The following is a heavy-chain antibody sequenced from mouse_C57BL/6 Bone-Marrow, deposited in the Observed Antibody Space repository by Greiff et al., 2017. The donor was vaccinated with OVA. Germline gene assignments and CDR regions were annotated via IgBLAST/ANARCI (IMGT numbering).Heavy chain of an antibody. Sequence: QVQLQQPGAELVRPGTSVKLSCKASGYTFTSYWMHWVKQRPGQGLEWIGVIDPSDSYTNYNQKFKGKATLTVDTYSSTAYMQLSSLTSEDSAVYYCARFVRGYWGQGTTLTVSS. CDR2: IDPSDSYT. V-gene: IGHV1-59*01. CDR3: ARFVRGY. J-gene: IGHJ2*01. CDR1: GYTFTSYW. D-gene: IGHD3-1*01.